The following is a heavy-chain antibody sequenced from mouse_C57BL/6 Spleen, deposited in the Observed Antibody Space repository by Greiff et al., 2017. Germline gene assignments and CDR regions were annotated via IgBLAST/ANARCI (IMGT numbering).Heavy chain of an antibody. D-gene: IGHD1-1*02. V-gene: IGHV1-50*01. J-gene: IGHJ4*01. CDR1: GYTFTSYW. CDR3: GYGDAMDY. Sequence: VQLQQPGAELVKPGASVKLSCKASGYTFTSYWMQWVKQRPGQGLEWIGEIDPSDSYTNYNQKFKGKATLTVDTSSSTAYMQLSSLTSEDSAVYYCGYGDAMDYWGQGTSVTVSS. CDR2: IDPSDSYT.